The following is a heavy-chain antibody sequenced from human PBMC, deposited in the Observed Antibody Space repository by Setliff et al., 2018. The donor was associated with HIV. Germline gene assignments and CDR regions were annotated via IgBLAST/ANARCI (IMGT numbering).Heavy chain of an antibody. Sequence: SETLSLTCVVSGYFVAGGYYWGWIRQSPGKGLEWIGNIFHSGTTYYNPSLRSRITISVDTSKNQFFLNMTSVTAADTAVYYCVRAPPGIQLLASTNGPYYFDYWGHGALVTVSS. CDR3: VRAPPGIQLLASTNGPYYFDY. V-gene: IGHV4-38-2*01. CDR1: GYFVAGGYY. D-gene: IGHD1-1*01. J-gene: IGHJ4*01. CDR2: IFHSGTT.